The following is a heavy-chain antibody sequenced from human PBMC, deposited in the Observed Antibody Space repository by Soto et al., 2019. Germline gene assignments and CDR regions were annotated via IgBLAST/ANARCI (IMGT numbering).Heavy chain of an antibody. J-gene: IGHJ6*02. CDR2: TYYRPKWYN. CDR1: GDSVSSNRAA. V-gene: IGHV6-1*01. D-gene: IGHD3-22*01. Sequence: SQTLSLTCDISGDSVSSNRAAWNWIRQSPSRGLEWLGRTYYRPKWYNDYAESVKSRITINPDTSKNQFSLQLKYVTPEDTAVYYCTRVKGGDSSGFYSRYFYFGMAVWGQGTTVTVSS. CDR3: TRVKGGDSSGFYSRYFYFGMAV.